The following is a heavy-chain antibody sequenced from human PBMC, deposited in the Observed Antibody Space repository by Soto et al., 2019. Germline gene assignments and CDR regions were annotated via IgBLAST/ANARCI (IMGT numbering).Heavy chain of an antibody. CDR1: GGSVSSGSYY. CDR3: ARDRAVTTGYYYYYGMDV. CDR2: IYYSGST. D-gene: IGHD4-17*01. Sequence: SETLSLTCTVSGGSVSSGSYYWSWIRQPPGKGLEWIGYIYYSGSTNYNPSLKSRVTISVDTSKNQFSLKLSSVTAADTAVYYCARDRAVTTGYYYYYGMDVWGQGTKVTVSS. J-gene: IGHJ6*02. V-gene: IGHV4-61*01.